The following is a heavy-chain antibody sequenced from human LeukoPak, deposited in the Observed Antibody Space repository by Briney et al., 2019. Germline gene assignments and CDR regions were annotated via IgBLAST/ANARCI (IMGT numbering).Heavy chain of an antibody. CDR1: GYTFTNYG. CDR3: AREQGAATGTVYFAY. J-gene: IGHJ4*02. Sequence: ASVKVSCKASGYTFTNYGISRVRQAPGQGLEWMGWISTYNGNTNYAQKLQGRVTMTTDTSTSTAYMELRSLRSDDTAVYYCAREQGAATGTVYFAYWGQGTLVTVSA. CDR2: ISTYNGNT. V-gene: IGHV1-18*04. D-gene: IGHD6-13*01.